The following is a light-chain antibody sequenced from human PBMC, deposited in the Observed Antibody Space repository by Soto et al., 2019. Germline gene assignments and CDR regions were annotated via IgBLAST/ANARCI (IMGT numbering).Light chain of an antibody. CDR3: QQYNNWPLT. V-gene: IGKV3-15*01. CDR2: AAS. J-gene: IGKJ4*01. CDR1: QSVSSN. Sequence: EIVMTQSPATLSVSPGERATLSCRASQSVSSNLAWYQQRPGQAPRLLIYAASTRATGIPARFSGSESGTEFTLTISSLQSEDFAVYYCQQYNNWPLTFGGGTTVEIK.